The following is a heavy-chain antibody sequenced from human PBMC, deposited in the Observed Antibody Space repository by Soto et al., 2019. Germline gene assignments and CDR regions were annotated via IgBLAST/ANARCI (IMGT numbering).Heavy chain of an antibody. D-gene: IGHD2-15*01. V-gene: IGHV4-59*01. Sequence: GTLSLTCTVSGGSISPFYWSWVRQPPGKGLEWIGYLYYSGNTNYNPSLKSRVTISVDASKNQVSLRLTSVTAADTAVYYCARVGGVAARTFDYWGQGTVVTVSS. CDR2: LYYSGNT. CDR3: ARVGGVAARTFDY. J-gene: IGHJ4*02. CDR1: GGSISPFY.